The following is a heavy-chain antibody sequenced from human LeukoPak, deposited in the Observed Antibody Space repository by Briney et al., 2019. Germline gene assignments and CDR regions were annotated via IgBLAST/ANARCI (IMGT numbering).Heavy chain of an antibody. CDR1: GYTFTSYY. CDR3: ARDYGDYDTNYFDY. V-gene: IGHV1-46*01. J-gene: IGHJ4*02. D-gene: IGHD4-17*01. CDR2: INPSGDPT. Sequence: ASVKVSCKASGYTFTSYYMHWVRQAPGQGLEWVGIINPSGDPTTYAQKFQGRVTMTSDMSTSTVYMELSSLRSEDTAVYYCARDYGDYDTNYFDYWGQGTLVTVSS.